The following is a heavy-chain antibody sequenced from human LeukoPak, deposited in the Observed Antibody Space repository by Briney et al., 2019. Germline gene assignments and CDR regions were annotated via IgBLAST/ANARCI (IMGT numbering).Heavy chain of an antibody. CDR2: IYPGDSDT. Sequence: GASLKISCKGSGYSFTSNWIGWVRQMRGKGLEWMGIIYPGDSDTRYSQSFQSQVTISADKSISTAYLQWSSLTASDTAMYYCARQVYCDASRCLNHFDYWGQGTLVTVSS. CDR1: GYSFTSNW. D-gene: IGHD2-21*01. CDR3: ARQVYCDASRCLNHFDY. V-gene: IGHV5-51*01. J-gene: IGHJ4*02.